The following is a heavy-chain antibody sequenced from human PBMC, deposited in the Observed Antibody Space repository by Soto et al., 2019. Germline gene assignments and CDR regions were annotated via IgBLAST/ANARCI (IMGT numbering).Heavy chain of an antibody. V-gene: IGHV4-4*07. Sequence: QVQLQESGPGLVKPSETLSLSCTVSGGSISTYYWNWIRQPAGKGLEWIGRIYSSGATNYNPSLKSRFTMSTDTSTNHVSLRLTSVTPADTAVYYCAREHKVVNDFEFWGQGILVTVSS. CDR2: IYSSGAT. CDR3: AREHKVVNDFEF. J-gene: IGHJ4*02. CDR1: GGSISTYY. D-gene: IGHD2-15*01.